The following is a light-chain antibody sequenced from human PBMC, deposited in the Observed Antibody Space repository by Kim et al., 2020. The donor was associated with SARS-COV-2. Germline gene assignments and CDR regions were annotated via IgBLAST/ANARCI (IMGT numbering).Light chain of an antibody. J-gene: IGKJ4*01. V-gene: IGKV3-11*01. CDR3: HQRTNWPLT. Sequence: LSPGERATLSGRASQSLSGYLAWYQQKPGQAPRLLIYDTSNRATGIPARFSGSGSGTDFTLTISSLEPEDFAVYYCHQRTNWPLTFGGGTKVDIK. CDR1: QSLSGY. CDR2: DTS.